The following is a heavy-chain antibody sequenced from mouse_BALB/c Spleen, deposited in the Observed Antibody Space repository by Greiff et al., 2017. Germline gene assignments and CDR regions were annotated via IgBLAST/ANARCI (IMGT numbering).Heavy chain of an antibody. D-gene: IGHD1-1*01. J-gene: IGHJ3*01. CDR2: INPSTGYT. V-gene: IGHV1-7*01. CDR3: ARSADYVPY. Sequence: VQLQQSGAELAKPGASVKMSCKASGYTFTSYWMHWVKQRPGQGLEWIGYINPSTGYTEYNQKFKDKATLTADKSSSTAYMQLSSLTSEDSAVYYCARSADYVPYWGQGTLVTVSA. CDR1: GYTFTSYW.